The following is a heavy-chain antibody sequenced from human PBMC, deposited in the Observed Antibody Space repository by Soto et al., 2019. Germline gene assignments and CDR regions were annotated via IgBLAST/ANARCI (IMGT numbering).Heavy chain of an antibody. CDR3: ARETYYYDSSGYGDAFDI. Sequence: QVQLVESGGGVVQPGRSLRLSCAASGFTFSSYAMHWVRQAPGKGLEWVAVISYDGSNKYYADSVKGRFTISRDNSKNTLYLQMNSLRAEGTAVYYCARETYYYDSSGYGDAFDIWGQGTMVTVSS. CDR1: GFTFSSYA. D-gene: IGHD3-22*01. V-gene: IGHV3-30-3*01. J-gene: IGHJ3*02. CDR2: ISYDGSNK.